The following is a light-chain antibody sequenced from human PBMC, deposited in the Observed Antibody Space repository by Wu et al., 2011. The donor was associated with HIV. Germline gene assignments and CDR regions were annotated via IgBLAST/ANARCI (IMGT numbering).Light chain of an antibody. CDR1: QSVSSSY. CDR2: SAS. J-gene: IGKJ1*01. CDR3: QQYNKWPRS. V-gene: IGKV3D-15*01. Sequence: GTLSCRASQSVSSSYLAWYQQKPGQAPRLLIFSASPGPLASQTGSVAVGSGTSFTLTINSMQSEDFAVYYCQQYNKWPRSFGQGTKVEVK.